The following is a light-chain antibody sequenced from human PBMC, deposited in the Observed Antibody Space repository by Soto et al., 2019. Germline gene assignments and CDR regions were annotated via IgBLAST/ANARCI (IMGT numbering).Light chain of an antibody. CDR1: SSDVGGYNY. J-gene: IGLJ1*01. V-gene: IGLV2-8*01. Sequence: QSALTQPPSASGSPGPSVTISCTGTSSDVGGYNYVSWYQQHPGKAPKLMIYEVSKLPSGVPDRFSGSKSGNTASLTVSGLQAEYEADYYCSSYAGSNNLGVFGTGTKVTVL. CDR2: EVS. CDR3: SSYAGSNNLGV.